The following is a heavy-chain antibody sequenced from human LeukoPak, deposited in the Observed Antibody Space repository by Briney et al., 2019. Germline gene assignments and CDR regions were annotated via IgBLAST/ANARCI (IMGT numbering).Heavy chain of an antibody. Sequence: GGSLRLSCEASGFTFSSYSMNWVRQAPGKGLEWVSFISGSSSIIHYADSVKGRFTISRDNAKNSLYLQMNSLRAEDTAVYYCARPMFRGVFIPYFDSWGQGTLVTVSS. CDR2: ISGSSSII. CDR1: GFTFSSYS. D-gene: IGHD3-10*01. V-gene: IGHV3-48*04. J-gene: IGHJ4*02. CDR3: ARPMFRGVFIPYFDS.